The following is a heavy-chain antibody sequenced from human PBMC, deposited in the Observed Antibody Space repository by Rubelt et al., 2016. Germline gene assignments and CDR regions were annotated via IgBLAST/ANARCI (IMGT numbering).Heavy chain of an antibody. CDR3: ARDRAGGSFDY. Sequence: SLRLSCAASGFTISSDALHWVRQAPGKGLEWVALISYDGSKTYYADFVRGRFTISRDNSENTLYLHVNSLRAEDSAVYYCARDRAGGSFDYWGQGTLVTVSS. CDR2: ISYDGSKT. V-gene: IGHV3-30*04. D-gene: IGHD3-16*01. CDR1: GFTISSDA. J-gene: IGHJ4*02.